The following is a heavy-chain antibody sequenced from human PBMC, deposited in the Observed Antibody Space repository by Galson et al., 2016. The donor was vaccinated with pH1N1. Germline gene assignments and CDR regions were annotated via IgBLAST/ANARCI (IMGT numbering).Heavy chain of an antibody. V-gene: IGHV3-30*02. J-gene: IGHJ4*02. Sequence: SLRLSCAASGFTFSAFGMHWVRQAPGKGLELVAFIRFDGYDQNYGDSVKGRFTVSRDNSKNTVYLQMNSLRSEDTAVYYCAKDCGLRGDHDHWGQGTLVTVSS. CDR1: GFTFSAFG. CDR2: IRFDGYDQ. CDR3: AKDCGLRGDHDH. D-gene: IGHD3-16*01.